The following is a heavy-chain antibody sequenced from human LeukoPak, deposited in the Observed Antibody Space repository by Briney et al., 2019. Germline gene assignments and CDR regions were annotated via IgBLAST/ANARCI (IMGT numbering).Heavy chain of an antibody. CDR3: ARVSRDDAFDI. Sequence: SETLSLTCTVSGGSISSGDYYWRWIRQPPGKGLEWIGYIYYSGSTYYNPSLKSRVTISVDTSKNQFSLKLSSVTAADTAVYYCARVSRDDAFDIWGQGTMVTVSS. J-gene: IGHJ3*02. CDR2: IYYSGST. D-gene: IGHD6-13*01. V-gene: IGHV4-30-4*01. CDR1: GGSISSGDYY.